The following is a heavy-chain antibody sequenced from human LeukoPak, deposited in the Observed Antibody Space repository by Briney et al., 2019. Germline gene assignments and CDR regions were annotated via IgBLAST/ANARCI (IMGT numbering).Heavy chain of an antibody. V-gene: IGHV1-69*13. CDR1: GGTYSSYA. J-gene: IGHJ4*02. CDR2: IIPIFGTA. CDR3: ARDFGSTSCNLGY. D-gene: IGHD2-2*01. Sequence: ASVKVSCKASGGTYSSYAISWVRQAPGQGLEWMGGIIPIFGTANYAQKFQGRVTITAAESTSTAYMNLSSLRSEDTAVYYSARDFGSTSCNLGYWGQGTLVTVSS.